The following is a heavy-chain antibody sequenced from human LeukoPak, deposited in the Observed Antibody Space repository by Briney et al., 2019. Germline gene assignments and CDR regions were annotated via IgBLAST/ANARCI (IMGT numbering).Heavy chain of an antibody. CDR2: INHSGST. D-gene: IGHD5-18*01. J-gene: IGHJ4*02. V-gene: IGHV4-34*01. CDR3: ARGNRTAMASPYFDY. CDR1: GGSFSGYY. Sequence: PSETLSLTCAVYGGSFSGYYWSWIRPPPGKGREWIGEINHSGSTNYNPSLKSRVTISVDTSKNQFSLKMSSVTAADTAVYYCARGNRTAMASPYFDYWGQGTLVTVSS.